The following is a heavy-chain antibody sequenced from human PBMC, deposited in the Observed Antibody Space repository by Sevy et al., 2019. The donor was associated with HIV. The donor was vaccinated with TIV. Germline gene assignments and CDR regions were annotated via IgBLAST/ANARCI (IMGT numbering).Heavy chain of an antibody. J-gene: IGHJ4*02. V-gene: IGHV1-2*02. CDR1: GYTFTGYY. CDR2: INPDSGGP. Sequence: ASVKVSCKASGYTFTGYYMHWMRQAPGQGLEWMGWINPDSGGPIYAPKFQGRVTLTRDTSISTAYMDLSRLKSDDTAVYYCVRDGRDGYFEYWGQGTLVTVSS. CDR3: VRDGRDGYFEY.